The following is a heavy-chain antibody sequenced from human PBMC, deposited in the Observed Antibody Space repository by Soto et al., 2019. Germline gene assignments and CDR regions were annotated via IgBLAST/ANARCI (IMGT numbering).Heavy chain of an antibody. J-gene: IGHJ3*02. D-gene: IGHD3-9*01. Sequence: EVQLLESGGGLVQPGGSLRLSCAASGFTFSIYAMSWVRQAPGKGLEWVSAISGSGGSTYYADSVKGRFTISRDNSKNTLDLHMKSLRAEDTAVYYGAQDSERDLSAGYYLWGARGSRANDAFDIWGQGTMVTVSS. CDR2: ISGSGGST. CDR1: GFTFSIYA. CDR3: AQDSERDLSAGYYLWGARGSRANDAFDI. V-gene: IGHV3-23*01.